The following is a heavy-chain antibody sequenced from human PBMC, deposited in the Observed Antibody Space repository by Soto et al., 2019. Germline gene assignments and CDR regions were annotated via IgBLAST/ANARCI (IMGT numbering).Heavy chain of an antibody. CDR1: GYTFTSYG. Sequence: ASVKVSCKASGYTFTSYGISWVRQAPGQGLEWMGWISAYNGNTNYAQKLQGRVTMTTDTSTSTAYMELRSLRSDDTAVYYCARGCGGDCYSASDFEDFQHWGHGTLVTVSS. CDR3: ARGCGGDCYSASDFEDFQH. J-gene: IGHJ1*01. CDR2: ISAYNGNT. V-gene: IGHV1-18*01. D-gene: IGHD2-21*02.